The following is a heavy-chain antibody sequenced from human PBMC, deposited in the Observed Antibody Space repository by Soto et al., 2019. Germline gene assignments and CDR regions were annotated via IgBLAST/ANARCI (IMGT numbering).Heavy chain of an antibody. Sequence: PSETLSLTCIVSGDSVTSGSYYWTWLRQPPGKGLEWIGYISYTGRTKYNPSLQSRVTISVDTSKNYFSLNLSSVTAADTAVYFCAREWGLLPYYVMNVWGQGTAVTVSS. V-gene: IGHV4-61*03. J-gene: IGHJ6*02. D-gene: IGHD7-27*01. CDR3: AREWGLLPYYVMNV. CDR1: GDSVTSGSYY. CDR2: ISYTGRT.